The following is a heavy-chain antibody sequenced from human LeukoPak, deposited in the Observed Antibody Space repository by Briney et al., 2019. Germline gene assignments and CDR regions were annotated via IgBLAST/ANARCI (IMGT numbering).Heavy chain of an antibody. CDR2: IIPIFGTA. J-gene: IGHJ4*02. V-gene: IGHV1-69*05. Sequence: SVKVSCKASGGTFSSYAISWVRQAPGQGLEWMGGIIPIFGTANYAQKFQGRVTITTDESTSTAYMEPSSLRSEDTAVYYCAGETRYYYDSSGYFDYFDYWGQGTLVTVSS. CDR1: GGTFSSYA. CDR3: AGETRYYYDSSGYFDYFDY. D-gene: IGHD3-22*01.